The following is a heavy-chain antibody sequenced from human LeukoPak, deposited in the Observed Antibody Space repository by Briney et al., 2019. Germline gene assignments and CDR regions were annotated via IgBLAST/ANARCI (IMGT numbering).Heavy chain of an antibody. CDR2: IKTDGRDE. Sequence: GGSLRLSCVASGFTFSRHWMGWVRQAPGKGLEWVANIKTDGRDELYVDSVKGRFTVSRDNAKNSLYLEMNSLRPEDTAVYFCARDRAGRKAWVEFDPWGQGTLVTVSS. CDR1: GFTFSRHW. J-gene: IGHJ5*02. D-gene: IGHD3-10*01. V-gene: IGHV3-7*01. CDR3: ARDRAGRKAWVEFDP.